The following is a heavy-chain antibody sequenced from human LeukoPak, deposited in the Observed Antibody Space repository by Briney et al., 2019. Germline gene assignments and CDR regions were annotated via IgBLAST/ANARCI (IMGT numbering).Heavy chain of an antibody. CDR1: GFTFDDYA. Sequence: GRSLRLSCAASGFTFDDYAMHWVRQAPGKGLEWVSGISWNSGSIGYADSVKGRFTISRDNAKNSLYLQMNSLRAEDTALYYCAKDTSSDSSGSPYYYGMDVWGQGTMVTVSS. D-gene: IGHD3-22*01. J-gene: IGHJ6*02. CDR3: AKDTSSDSSGSPYYYGMDV. V-gene: IGHV3-9*01. CDR2: ISWNSGSI.